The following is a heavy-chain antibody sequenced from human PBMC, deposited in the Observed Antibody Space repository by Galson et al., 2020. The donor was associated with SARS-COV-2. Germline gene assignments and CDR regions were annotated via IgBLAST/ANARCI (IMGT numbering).Heavy chain of an antibody. Sequence: GGSLRLSCAASGFTFSSYDMHWVRQATGKGLEWISAIDTTGDTNYTASLKGRFTISREIAKNTLYLQMNRLRAGDTAVYYCARGSVGIVASDYYYYMDVWGKGTTVTVSS. D-gene: IGHD5-12*01. CDR2: IDTTGDT. CDR3: ARGSVGIVASDYYYYMDV. CDR1: GFTFSSYD. V-gene: IGHV3-13*01. J-gene: IGHJ6*03.